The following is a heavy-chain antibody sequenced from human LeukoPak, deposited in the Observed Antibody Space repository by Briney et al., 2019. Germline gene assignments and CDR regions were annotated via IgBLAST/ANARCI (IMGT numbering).Heavy chain of an antibody. CDR1: GFTFSTYS. CDR2: MGSRSGNI. V-gene: IGHV3-48*01. Sequence: GGSLRLSCAASGFTFSTYSMSWVRQAPGNGLEWVSYMGSRSGNIYYADSVKGRFTISRDNAKNSLYLQMNSLRAEDTAVYYCARVGLGDSSGGDFDYWGQGTLVTVSS. J-gene: IGHJ4*02. D-gene: IGHD3-22*01. CDR3: ARVGLGDSSGGDFDY.